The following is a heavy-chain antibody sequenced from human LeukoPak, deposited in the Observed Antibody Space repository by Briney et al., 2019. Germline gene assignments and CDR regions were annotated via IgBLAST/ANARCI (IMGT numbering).Heavy chain of an antibody. CDR2: IYTNGNT. V-gene: IGHV4-61*02. CDR3: ARGPDHAKVGY. D-gene: IGHD1-26*01. J-gene: IGHJ4*02. Sequence: SQTLSLTSTVPGGSFTRGNYKWSWLRQPAGKGLEWIGRIYTNGNTDYSPSLKSRVTISIDMSKNQFFLKLSSVTAADTAVYYCARGPDHAKVGYWGQGTLVTVSS. CDR1: GGSFTRGNYK.